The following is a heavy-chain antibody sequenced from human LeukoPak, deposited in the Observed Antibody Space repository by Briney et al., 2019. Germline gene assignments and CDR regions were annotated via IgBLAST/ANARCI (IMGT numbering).Heavy chain of an antibody. Sequence: GGSLRLSCAASGFTFSNYWMSWVRQAPGRGPEWVANIKQGGGEIYYVDSVKGRFTISRDNAKNSLYLQMNSLRAEDTAVYYCARDRRAYSYGHYYYYMDVWGKGTTVTVSS. CDR3: ARDRRAYSYGHYYYYMDV. D-gene: IGHD5-18*01. CDR1: GFTFSNYW. J-gene: IGHJ6*03. V-gene: IGHV3-7*01. CDR2: IKQGGGEI.